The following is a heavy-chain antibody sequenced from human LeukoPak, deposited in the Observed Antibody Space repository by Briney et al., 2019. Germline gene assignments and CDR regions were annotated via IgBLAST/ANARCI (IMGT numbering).Heavy chain of an antibody. J-gene: IGHJ4*02. CDR3: AKEEAAAGLIDY. CDR2: IYSGGST. Sequence: GGSLRLSCAASGFTVSSNYMSWVRQAPGKGLEWVSVIYSGGSTYYADSVKGRFTISRDNSKNTLYLQMNSLRAEDTAVYYCAKEEAAAGLIDYWGQGTLVTVSS. CDR1: GFTVSSNY. V-gene: IGHV3-66*01. D-gene: IGHD6-13*01.